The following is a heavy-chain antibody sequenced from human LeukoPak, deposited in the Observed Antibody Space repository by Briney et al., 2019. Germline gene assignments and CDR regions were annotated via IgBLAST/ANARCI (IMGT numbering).Heavy chain of an antibody. D-gene: IGHD1-1*01. CDR1: GGSFSGYY. V-gene: IGHV4-34*01. J-gene: IGHJ4*02. CDR2: INHSGST. CDR3: ARGVGLTQGGTFDY. Sequence: SETLSLTCAVYGGSFSGYYWSWIRQPPGKGLEWIGEINHSGSTNYNPSLKSRVTISVDTSKNQLSLKLSSVTAADTAVYYCARGVGLTQGGTFDYWGQGTLVTVSS.